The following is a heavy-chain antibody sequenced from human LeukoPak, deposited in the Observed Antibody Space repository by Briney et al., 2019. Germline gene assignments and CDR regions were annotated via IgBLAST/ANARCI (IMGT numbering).Heavy chain of an antibody. CDR1: GFTFSSYS. D-gene: IGHD2-15*01. V-gene: IGHV3-21*01. CDR3: ARAKGYCSGGSCYYYFDY. CDR2: ISSSSSYI. J-gene: IGHJ4*02. Sequence: GGSLRLSCAASGFTFSSYSMNWVRQAPGKGLEWVSSISSSSSYIYYADSVKGRFTISRDNAKNSLYLQMNSLRAEDTAVYYCARAKGYCSGGSCYYYFDYWGQGTLVTVSS.